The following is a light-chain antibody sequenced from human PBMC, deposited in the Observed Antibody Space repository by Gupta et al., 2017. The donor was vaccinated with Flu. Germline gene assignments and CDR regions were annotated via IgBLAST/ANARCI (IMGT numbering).Light chain of an antibody. CDR3: QQYDVVPLT. CDR1: HNISIY. Sequence: PSSLSASVGDRVTITCQASHNISIYINWYQQKQGNAPKLLVYEATNLETGFPSRFSATGSGTHFSLTINNLRPEDLATYYCQQYDVVPLTIGGGARLEIK. J-gene: IGKJ4*01. CDR2: EAT. V-gene: IGKV1-33*01.